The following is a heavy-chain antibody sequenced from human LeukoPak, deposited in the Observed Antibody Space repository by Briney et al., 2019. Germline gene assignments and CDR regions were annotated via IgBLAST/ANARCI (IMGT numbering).Heavy chain of an antibody. CDR2: ISATGGST. D-gene: IGHD3-3*01. CDR3: KFFQSGLDY. J-gene: IGHJ4*02. CDR1: GFTFSDYA. Sequence: GGSLRLSCAASGFTFSDYAMSWVRQAPGNGLEWVSTISATGGSTYYADSVKGRFTISRDNSKNTLYLQMNSLRAEDTAVYYCKFFQSGLDYWGQGTLVTVSS. V-gene: IGHV3-23*01.